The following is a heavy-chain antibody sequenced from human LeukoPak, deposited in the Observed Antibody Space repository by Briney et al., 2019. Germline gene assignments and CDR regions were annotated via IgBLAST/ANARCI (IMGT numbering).Heavy chain of an antibody. D-gene: IGHD3-16*01. CDR3: AGRRVLDASFDY. V-gene: IGHV3-66*02. CDR1: GFTVSNNY. CDR2: IYSGDNT. J-gene: IGHJ4*02. Sequence: PGGSLRLSCAASGFTVSNNYMSWVRQAPGKGLEWVSVIYSGDNTYYVESVKDRFTISRDNSKNTLFLQMNRLRAEDTAVYYCAGRRVLDASFDYWGQGTLVTVSS.